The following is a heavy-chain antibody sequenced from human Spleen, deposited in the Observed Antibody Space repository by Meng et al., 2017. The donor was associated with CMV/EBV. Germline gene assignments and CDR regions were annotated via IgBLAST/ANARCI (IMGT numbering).Heavy chain of an antibody. D-gene: IGHD5-18*01. CDR1: GGCISSGGYY. CDR3: ARAGIYSYAVDY. V-gene: IGHV4-31*02. J-gene: IGHJ4*02. Sequence: VAGGCISSGGYYWSWIRQHPGKRLEWIGYIYYSGHTYYNPSLKSRVTISVDTSKNQFSLKLSSVTAADTAVYYCARAGIYSYAVDYWGQGTLVTVSS. CDR2: IYYSGHT.